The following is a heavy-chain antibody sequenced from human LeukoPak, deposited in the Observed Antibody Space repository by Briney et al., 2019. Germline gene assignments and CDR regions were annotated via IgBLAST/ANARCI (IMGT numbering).Heavy chain of an antibody. CDR3: ARVTHCSGGSCYSDAFDI. CDR1: GGTFSSHA. V-gene: IGHV1-69*13. Sequence: SVKVSCKASGGTFSSHAISWVRQAPGQGLEWMGGIIPIFGTANYAQKFQGRVTITADESTSTAYMELSSLRSEDTAVYYCARVTHCSGGSCYSDAFDIWGQGTMVTVSS. D-gene: IGHD2-15*01. J-gene: IGHJ3*02. CDR2: IIPIFGTA.